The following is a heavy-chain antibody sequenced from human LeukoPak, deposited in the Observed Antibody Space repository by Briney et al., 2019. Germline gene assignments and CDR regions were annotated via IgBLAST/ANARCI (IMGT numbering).Heavy chain of an antibody. CDR2: ISSSSSYI. D-gene: IGHD6-13*01. Sequence: GVLRLSCAASGFTFSSYEMNWVRQAPGKGLEWVSSISSSSSYIYYADSVKGRFTISRDNAKNSLYLQMNSLRVEDTAVYYCARGGSSSSTRVGYWGQGTLVTVSS. J-gene: IGHJ4*02. CDR3: ARGGSSSSTRVGY. V-gene: IGHV3-21*01. CDR1: GFTFSSYE.